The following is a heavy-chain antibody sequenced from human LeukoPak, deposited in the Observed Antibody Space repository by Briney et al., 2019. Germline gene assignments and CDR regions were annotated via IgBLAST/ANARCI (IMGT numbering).Heavy chain of an antibody. Sequence: ASVKVSCKASGYTFTGYYMHWVRQAPGQGLEWMGWINPNRGGTNYAQKFQGRVTMTRDTSISTAYMELSRLRSDDTAVYYCARGEKRITIFGVVRDYYMDVWGKGTTVTVSS. CDR1: GYTFTGYY. J-gene: IGHJ6*03. D-gene: IGHD3-3*01. CDR3: ARGEKRITIFGVVRDYYMDV. CDR2: INPNRGGT. V-gene: IGHV1-2*02.